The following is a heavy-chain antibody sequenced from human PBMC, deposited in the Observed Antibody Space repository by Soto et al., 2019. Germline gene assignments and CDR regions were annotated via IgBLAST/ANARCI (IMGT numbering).Heavy chain of an antibody. V-gene: IGHV4-39*01. D-gene: IGHD3-22*01. CDR3: ARLYDSSGYYYENDY. CDR1: GGSISSSSYY. J-gene: IGHJ4*02. Sequence: SETLSLTCTVSGGSISSSSYYWGWIRQPPGKGLEWIGSIYYSGSTYYNPSLKSRVTISVDTSKNQFSLKLSSVTAADTAVYYCARLYDSSGYYYENDYWGQGTLVTVSS. CDR2: IYYSGST.